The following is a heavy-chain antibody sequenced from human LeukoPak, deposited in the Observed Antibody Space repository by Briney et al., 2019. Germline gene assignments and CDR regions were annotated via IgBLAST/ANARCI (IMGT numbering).Heavy chain of an antibody. Sequence: GASVKVSCKASGFTFTSSAVQWVRQARGQRLEWIGWIVVGSGNTNYAQKFQERVTITRDMSTSTAYMKLSSLRSEDTAVYYCAADGDYYGSGSPENDPWGQGTLVTVSS. V-gene: IGHV1-58*01. J-gene: IGHJ5*02. CDR2: IVVGSGNT. CDR1: GFTFTSSA. D-gene: IGHD3-10*01. CDR3: AADGDYYGSGSPENDP.